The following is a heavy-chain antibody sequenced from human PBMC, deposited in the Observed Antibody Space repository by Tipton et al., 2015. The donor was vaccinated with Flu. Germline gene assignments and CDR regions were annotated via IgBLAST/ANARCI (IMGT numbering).Heavy chain of an antibody. Sequence: SLRLSCAASGITVSSNYMSWVRQAPGKGLEWVSVIYSGGSTYYADSVKGRFTISRDNYKNTLYLQMNSLRAEDTAVYYCARDRWGIAAGGYFDYWGQGTLVTASS. CDR3: ARDRWGIAAGGYFDY. V-gene: IGHV3-66*02. J-gene: IGHJ4*02. CDR1: GITVSSNY. D-gene: IGHD6-13*01. CDR2: IYSGGST.